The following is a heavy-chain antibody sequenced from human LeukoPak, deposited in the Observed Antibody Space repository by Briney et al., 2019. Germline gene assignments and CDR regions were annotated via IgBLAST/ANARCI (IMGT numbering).Heavy chain of an antibody. Sequence: GGSLRLSCAASGFTVSSNYMSWARQAPGKGLEWVSVIYSGGSTYYADSVKGRFTISRDNSKNTLYLQMNSLRAEDTAVYYCASSQAVGATTYYYGMDVWGQGTTVTVSS. J-gene: IGHJ6*02. CDR2: IYSGGST. D-gene: IGHD1-26*01. CDR3: ASSQAVGATTYYYGMDV. CDR1: GFTVSSNY. V-gene: IGHV3-66*01.